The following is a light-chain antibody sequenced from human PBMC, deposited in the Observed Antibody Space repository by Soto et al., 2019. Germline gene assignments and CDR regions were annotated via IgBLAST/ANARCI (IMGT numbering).Light chain of an antibody. CDR3: SSYAGAHIV. CDR1: SSDVGGYNY. V-gene: IGLV2-11*01. Sequence: QSVLTQPRSVSGSPGQSVTISCTGTSSDVGGYNYVSWYQQHPGKAPKLMIYDVSQRPSGVPDRFSGSKSGNTASLTVSGLQAEDEADYYCSSYAGAHIVFGTGTKVTVL. CDR2: DVS. J-gene: IGLJ1*01.